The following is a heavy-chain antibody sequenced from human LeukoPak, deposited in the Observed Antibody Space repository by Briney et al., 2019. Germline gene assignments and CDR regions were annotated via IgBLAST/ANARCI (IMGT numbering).Heavy chain of an antibody. CDR3: AGGRWLQLGPSG. CDR2: ISGSGGST. J-gene: IGHJ4*02. D-gene: IGHD5-24*01. CDR1: GFTLSGNW. Sequence: GGSLRLSCAASGFTLSGNWMHWVRQAPGRGLEWVSAISGSGGSTYYADSVKGRFTISRDNSKNTLYLQMNSLRAEDTAVYYCAGGRWLQLGPSGWGQGTLVTVSS. V-gene: IGHV3-23*01.